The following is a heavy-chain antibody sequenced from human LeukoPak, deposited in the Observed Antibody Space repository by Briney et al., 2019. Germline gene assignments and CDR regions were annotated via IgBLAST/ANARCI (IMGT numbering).Heavy chain of an antibody. CDR3: TRDAEISGYTWYNWFDP. D-gene: IGHD3-22*01. Sequence: SQTLSLTCTVSGGSITNYYWSWIRQPPGKGLEWLGYIYYTGATKYNPSLESRVTISVDTSKSQFSLQLSSVTAADTAVYYCTRDAEISGYTWYNWFDPWGQGILVTVSS. J-gene: IGHJ5*02. CDR2: IYYTGAT. V-gene: IGHV4-59*01. CDR1: GGSITNYY.